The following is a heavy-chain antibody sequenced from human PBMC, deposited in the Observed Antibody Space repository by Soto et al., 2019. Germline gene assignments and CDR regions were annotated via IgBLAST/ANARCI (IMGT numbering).Heavy chain of an antibody. D-gene: IGHD3-3*01. V-gene: IGHV4-61*01. J-gene: IGHJ6*02. CDR3: ARDRKIATTIFGVASAYGVDV. CDR1: GDSVSSGIYY. Sequence: PSETLSLTCTVSGDSVSSGIYYWSWIRHPPGNGLEWIGYIYYIGSTNYNPSLKSRVTISVDTSKNQFSLKLSSVTAADTAVYYCARDRKIATTIFGVASAYGVDVWGQGTTVTV. CDR2: IYYIGST.